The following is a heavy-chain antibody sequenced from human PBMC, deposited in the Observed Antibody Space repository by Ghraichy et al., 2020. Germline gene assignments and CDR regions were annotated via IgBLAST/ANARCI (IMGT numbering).Heavy chain of an antibody. D-gene: IGHD1-26*01. CDR1: GFTFRSYG. V-gene: IGHV3-30*18. Sequence: GGSLRLSCAASGFTFRSYGMPWVRQAPGKGLEWVVVISYDGSNKYYVDSVKGRFTISRDNSKNTLYLQMNSLRAEDTAMYYCAKAESGSYYGYFDYWGQGTLVTVSS. CDR3: AKAESGSYYGYFDY. CDR2: ISYDGSNK. J-gene: IGHJ4*02.